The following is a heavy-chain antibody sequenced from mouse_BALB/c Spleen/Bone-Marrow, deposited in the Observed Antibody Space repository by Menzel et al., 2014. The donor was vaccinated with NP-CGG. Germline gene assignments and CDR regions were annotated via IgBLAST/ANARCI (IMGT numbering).Heavy chain of an antibody. J-gene: IGHJ2*01. CDR2: INPSTGCT. CDR1: GYTFTTHW. V-gene: IGHV1-7*01. Sequence: VQLQQSGTELAKPGASVKMSCKASGYTFTTHWMHWVKQRPGQGLEWIGYINPSTGCTDYNQKFKDKATLTADKSSSTAYMQLISLTSEDSAVCYCVRSGYWGQGTTLTVSS. CDR3: VRSGY.